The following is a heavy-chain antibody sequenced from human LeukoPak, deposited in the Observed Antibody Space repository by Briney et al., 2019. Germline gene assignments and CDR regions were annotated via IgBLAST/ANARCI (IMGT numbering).Heavy chain of an antibody. CDR3: SRLENRRLYNWFAP. CDR1: GGSISSYY. V-gene: IGHV4-59*08. D-gene: IGHD1-14*01. CDR2: IYYSGST. Sequence: PSETLSLTCTVSGGSISSYYWSWIRQPPGKGLEWIGYIYYSGSTNYNPSLKSRVTISVDTSKNQFSLKLSSVTAADTPVYYCSRLENRRLYNWFAPWGQGTLVPVSS. J-gene: IGHJ5*02.